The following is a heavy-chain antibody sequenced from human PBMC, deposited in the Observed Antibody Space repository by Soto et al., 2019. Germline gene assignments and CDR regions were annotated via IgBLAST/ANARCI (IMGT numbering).Heavy chain of an antibody. CDR1: GYTFTSYG. V-gene: IGHV1-18*01. D-gene: IGHD1-26*01. CDR3: ARDRLGGSYYGRDY. J-gene: IGHJ4*02. CDR2: ISAYNGNT. Sequence: GASVKVSCKASGYTFTSYGISWVRQAPGQGLEWMGWISAYNGNTNYAQKLQGRVTMTTDTSTSTAYMELRSLGSDDTAVYYCARDRLGGSYYGRDYWGQGTLVTVSS.